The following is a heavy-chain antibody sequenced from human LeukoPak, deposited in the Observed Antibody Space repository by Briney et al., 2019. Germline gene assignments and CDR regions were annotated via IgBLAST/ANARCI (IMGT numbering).Heavy chain of an antibody. CDR1: GGSINSGDYY. Sequence: SQTLSLTCTVSGGSINSGDYYWSWIRQPPGKGLEWIGYIYYSGSTYYNPSLKSRVTISVDTSKNQFSLKLSSVTAADTAVYYCARGALLWFGELDYWGQGTLVTVSS. CDR2: IYYSGST. J-gene: IGHJ4*02. CDR3: ARGALLWFGELDY. D-gene: IGHD3-10*01. V-gene: IGHV4-30-4*01.